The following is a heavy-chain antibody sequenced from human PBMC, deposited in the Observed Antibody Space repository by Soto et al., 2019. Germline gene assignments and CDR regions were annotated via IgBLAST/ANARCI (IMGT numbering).Heavy chain of an antibody. CDR2: IWYDGTKK. CDR3: ARDVVTAVAGSVNWFDP. D-gene: IGHD6-19*01. J-gene: IGHJ5*02. CDR1: GFSLRTYG. Sequence: QVQLVESGGGVVQSGRSLTLSCAASGFSLRTYGMQWLRRAPGKGLEWVAFIWYDGTKKFYANSVKGRSTISKDNSNNILYLQMSGLRAADTAVYYCARDVVTAVAGSVNWFDPWGQGTLVTVSS. V-gene: IGHV3-33*01.